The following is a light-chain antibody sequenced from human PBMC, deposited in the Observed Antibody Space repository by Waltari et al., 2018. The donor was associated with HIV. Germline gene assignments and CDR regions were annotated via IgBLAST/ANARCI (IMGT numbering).Light chain of an antibody. CDR2: GAS. V-gene: IGKV1-NL1*01. J-gene: IGKJ4*01. CDR3: QQSYSTPI. CDR1: QAISDS. Sequence: DIQMAQSPSSLSASVGDRVTVTCRASQAISDSLAWYQQKPGQAPKLLLSGASTLESGVPSRFSGGGSGTDYTLTISSLQPEDSATYYCQQSYSTPIFGGGTKVEIK.